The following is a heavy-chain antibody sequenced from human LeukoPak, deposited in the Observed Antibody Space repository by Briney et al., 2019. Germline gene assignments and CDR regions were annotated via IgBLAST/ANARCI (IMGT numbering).Heavy chain of an antibody. Sequence: GRSLRLSCAASGFTFSTYTMSWVRQAPGKGLQRVSGITGSGGSTYYADSVKGRFTISRDNSKNTLYLQMNSLRAEDTAVYYCAKGGAVAPRGFDVWGQGTVVTVSS. J-gene: IGHJ3*01. CDR3: AKGGAVAPRGFDV. CDR1: GFTFSTYT. CDR2: ITGSGGST. V-gene: IGHV3-23*01. D-gene: IGHD4-23*01.